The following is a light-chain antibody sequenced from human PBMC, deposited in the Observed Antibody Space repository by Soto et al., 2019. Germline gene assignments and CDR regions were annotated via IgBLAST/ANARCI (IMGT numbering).Light chain of an antibody. J-gene: IGKJ4*01. Sequence: EIQRTQSPSTLSASVGYSVTITCRASQSISSWLAWYQQKQGKAPKLLIYEASSLESWVPSRFSGSVSGTEGTITIKSLKQDDGSTYDCQQSMSYTLTFGGGTKVDIK. CDR3: QQSMSYTLT. CDR1: QSISSW. V-gene: IGKV1-5*03. CDR2: EAS.